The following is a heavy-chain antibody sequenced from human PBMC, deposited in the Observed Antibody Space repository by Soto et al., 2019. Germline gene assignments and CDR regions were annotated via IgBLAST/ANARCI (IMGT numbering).Heavy chain of an antibody. CDR2: INWNSGIT. Sequence: GGSLRLSCAAIGFTFEDHAMHWIRQVPGKGLEWVAGINWNSGITGYADSVKGRFTISRDNAKNTLYLQMNSLRAEDTAVYYCAKDSREQQLAYWGQGTLVTVSS. D-gene: IGHD6-13*01. CDR3: AKDSREQQLAY. CDR1: GFTFEDHA. V-gene: IGHV3-9*01. J-gene: IGHJ4*02.